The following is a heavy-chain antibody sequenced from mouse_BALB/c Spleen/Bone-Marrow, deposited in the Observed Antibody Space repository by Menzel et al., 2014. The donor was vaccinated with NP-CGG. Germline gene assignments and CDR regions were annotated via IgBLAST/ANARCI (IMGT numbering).Heavy chain of an antibody. J-gene: IGHJ2*01. CDR1: GYTFTSSW. CDR3: ARHHRYAYYFYY. Sequence: VKLQESGSVLVRPGASVKLSCKASGYTFTSSWMHWAKQRPGQGLEWIGEIHPNSGNTNYNEKFKGKATLTVDTSSSTAYVDLSSLTSEVSAVYYCARHHRYAYYFYYWVQGPTLTVS. V-gene: IGHV1S130*01. CDR2: IHPNSGNT. D-gene: IGHD2-14*01.